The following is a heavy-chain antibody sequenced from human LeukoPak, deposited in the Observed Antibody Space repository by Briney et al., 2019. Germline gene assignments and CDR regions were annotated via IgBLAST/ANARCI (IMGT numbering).Heavy chain of an antibody. V-gene: IGHV1-69*13. CDR3: ARGRDSSGYYIAGFDP. D-gene: IGHD3-22*01. J-gene: IGHJ5*02. CDR2: IIPIFGTA. Sequence: SVKVSCRASGYTFTSYYMHWVRQAPGQGLEWMGGIIPIFGTANYAQKFQGRVTITADESTSTAYMELSSLRSEDTAVYYCARGRDSSGYYIAGFDPWGQGTLVTVSS. CDR1: GYTFTSYY.